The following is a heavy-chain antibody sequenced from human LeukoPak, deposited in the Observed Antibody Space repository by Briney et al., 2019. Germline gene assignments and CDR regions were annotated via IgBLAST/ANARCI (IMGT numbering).Heavy chain of an antibody. D-gene: IGHD3-22*01. J-gene: IGHJ4*02. CDR2: IYSSGST. Sequence: SETLSLTCSVSGGSISNYYWTWIRQPAGKGLEWIGRIYSSGSTNYNPSLKSRVTMSVDTSKNQFSLKLSSVTAADTAVYYCARDERYYYDSSGYYYYFDYWGQGTLVTVSS. CDR1: GGSISNYY. CDR3: ARDERYYYDSSGYYYYFDY. V-gene: IGHV4-4*07.